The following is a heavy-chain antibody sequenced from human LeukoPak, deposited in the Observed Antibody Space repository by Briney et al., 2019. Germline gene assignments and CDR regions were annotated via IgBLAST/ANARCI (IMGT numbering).Heavy chain of an antibody. CDR2: IRYDGSNK. CDR3: AKDGGSDPDTFDI. D-gene: IGHD2-15*01. J-gene: IGHJ3*02. Sequence: GGSLRLSCAASGFIFNTYVMHWVRQAPGKGLEWLAFIRYDGSNKNYADSVKGRFTISRDNTKNSLYLQMNSLRAEDTAVYYCAKDGGSDPDTFDIWGQGTMVTVSS. V-gene: IGHV3-30*02. CDR1: GFIFNTYV.